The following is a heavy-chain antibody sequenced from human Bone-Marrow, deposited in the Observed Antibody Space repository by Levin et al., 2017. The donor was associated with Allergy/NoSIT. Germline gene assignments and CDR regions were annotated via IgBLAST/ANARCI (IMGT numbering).Heavy chain of an antibody. CDR3: ARFSNNRRYCHFDS. CDR2: ISNTGDT. CDR1: GGSISNYY. D-gene: IGHD1/OR15-1a*01. V-gene: IGHV4-59*13. Sequence: SETLSLTCTVSGGSISNYYWSWIRQPPGKGLEWIAYISNTGDTKINPALKSRVTTSEDTSKNQFSLNLSSVTAADTAVYFWARFSNNRRYCHFDSWGLGSLVTVSS. J-gene: IGHJ4*02.